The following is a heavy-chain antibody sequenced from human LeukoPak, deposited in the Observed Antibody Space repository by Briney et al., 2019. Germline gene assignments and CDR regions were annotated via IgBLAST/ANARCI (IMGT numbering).Heavy chain of an antibody. Sequence: GGSLRLSCAAAGFTFITYAMGWGRHAPGKGLEWGLAITGSAGSTNYADSVKGRFTISGDNSKNTLYLQMSSLRAEDTAVYYCAKDLVSSSFNWFDPWGQGTLVTVSS. CDR2: ITGSAGST. CDR3: AKDLVSSSFNWFDP. J-gene: IGHJ5*02. V-gene: IGHV3-23*01. D-gene: IGHD6-13*01. CDR1: GFTFITYA.